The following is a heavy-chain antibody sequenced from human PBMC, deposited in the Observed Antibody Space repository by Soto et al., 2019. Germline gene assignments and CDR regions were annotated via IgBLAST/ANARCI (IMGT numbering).Heavy chain of an antibody. Sequence: SVKVSCKASGGTFSSYAISWVRQAPGQGLEWMGGIIPIFGTANYAQKFQGRVTITADESTSTAYMELSSLRSEDTAVYYCARDFTTYYYFYYWGQGXLVTVSS. V-gene: IGHV1-69*13. D-gene: IGHD3-22*01. CDR3: ARDFTTYYYFYY. J-gene: IGHJ4*02. CDR1: GGTFSSYA. CDR2: IIPIFGTA.